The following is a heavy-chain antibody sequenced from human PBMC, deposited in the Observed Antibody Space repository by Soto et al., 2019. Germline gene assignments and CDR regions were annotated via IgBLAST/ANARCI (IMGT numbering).Heavy chain of an antibody. CDR3: ARGMWLRGVSYYYDSSGIDAFDI. CDR2: IYNCGST. CDR1: GGSVSRGSYY. Sequence: PSETLSLTCTVSGGSVSRGSYYWSWIRQPPGKGLGGIGYIYNCGSTRYNPSLQIRVTIDQDTTNNPCSLKLRIVTAADTAVHHWARGMWLRGVSYYYDSSGIDAFDIWGQGKMVTVS. D-gene: IGHD3-22*01. V-gene: IGHV4-61*01. J-gene: IGHJ3*02.